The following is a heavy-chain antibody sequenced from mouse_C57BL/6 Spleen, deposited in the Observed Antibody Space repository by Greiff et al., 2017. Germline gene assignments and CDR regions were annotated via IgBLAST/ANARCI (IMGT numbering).Heavy chain of an antibody. J-gene: IGHJ1*03. V-gene: IGHV1-50*01. CDR3: ARSGYYYGSSHWYFEV. CDR2: IDPSDSYT. D-gene: IGHD1-1*01. Sequence: QVQLQQPGAELVKPGASVKLSCKASGYTFTSYWMQWVKQRPGQGLEWIGEIDPSDSYTNSNQKFKGKATLTVDTSSSTAYMQLSSLTSEDSAVYYCARSGYYYGSSHWYFEVWGTGTTVTVAS. CDR1: GYTFTSYW.